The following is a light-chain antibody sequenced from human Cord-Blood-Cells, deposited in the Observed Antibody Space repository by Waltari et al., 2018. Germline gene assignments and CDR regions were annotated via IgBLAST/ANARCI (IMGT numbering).Light chain of an antibody. J-gene: IGKJ4*01. Sequence: EIVLTQSPANLYLSPGERATLSCRASQSVSSYLAWYQQKLGQAPRLLIYDASNRATGIPARFSGSGSGTDFTLTISSLEPEDFAVYYCQQRSNWPLTFGGGTKVEIK. CDR2: DAS. CDR3: QQRSNWPLT. V-gene: IGKV3-11*01. CDR1: QSVSSY.